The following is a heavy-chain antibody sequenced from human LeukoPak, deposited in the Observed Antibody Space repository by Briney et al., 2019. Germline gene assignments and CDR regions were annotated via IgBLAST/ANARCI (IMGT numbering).Heavy chain of an antibody. Sequence: GGSLRLSCAVSGFTFSDYYMDWVRQAPDKGREWVGRTKNKDNSNTTEYPASVKRRFTIPRDNSKNSLFLQMNSLKTEDTVLYYCVVSYLILHNYWGQGTQLAASS. CDR3: VVSYLILHNY. D-gene: IGHD2-15*01. V-gene: IGHV3-72*01. CDR1: GFTFSDYY. CDR2: TKNKDNSNTT. J-gene: IGHJ4*02.